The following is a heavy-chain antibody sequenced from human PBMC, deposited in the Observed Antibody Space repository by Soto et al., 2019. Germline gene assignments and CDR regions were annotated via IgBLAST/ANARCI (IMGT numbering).Heavy chain of an antibody. D-gene: IGHD6-19*01. Sequence: GESLKISCKGSGYSFTSYWIGWVRQMPGKGLEWMGIIYPGDSDTRYSPSFQGQVTISADKSISTAYLQWSSLKASDTAMYYCARQPVSSKYYYYGMDVWGQGTTVTVSS. V-gene: IGHV5-51*01. CDR3: ARQPVSSKYYYYGMDV. CDR1: GYSFTSYW. J-gene: IGHJ6*02. CDR2: IYPGDSDT.